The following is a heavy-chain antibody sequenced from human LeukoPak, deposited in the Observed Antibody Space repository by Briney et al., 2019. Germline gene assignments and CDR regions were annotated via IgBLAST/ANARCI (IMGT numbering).Heavy chain of an antibody. Sequence: VGSLRLSCAASGFTFSSYAMSWVRQAPGKGLEWVSAISSSGGSTYYADSVKGRFTISRDNSKNTLYLQMNSLRAEDTAVYYCAKDGTAMVSYYCDYWGQGTLVTVCS. J-gene: IGHJ4*02. D-gene: IGHD5-18*01. CDR2: ISSSGGST. V-gene: IGHV3-23*01. CDR3: AKDGTAMVSYYCDY. CDR1: GFTFSSYA.